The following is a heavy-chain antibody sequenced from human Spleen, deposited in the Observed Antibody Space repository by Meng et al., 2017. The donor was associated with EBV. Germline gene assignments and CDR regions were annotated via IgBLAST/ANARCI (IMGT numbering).Heavy chain of an antibody. Sequence: VPLVPSGPELKKPGASMKVPCKASGYRFTNYAMTWVRQAPGQGLEWMGWINTNTGHPTYAQGFTGRFVFSLDTSVRTTYLQISNLKAEDTAVYYCARDSTENLDYWGQGTLVTVSS. CDR2: INTNTGHP. V-gene: IGHV7-4-1*02. CDR3: ARDSTENLDY. CDR1: GYRFTNYA. D-gene: IGHD4-17*01. J-gene: IGHJ4*02.